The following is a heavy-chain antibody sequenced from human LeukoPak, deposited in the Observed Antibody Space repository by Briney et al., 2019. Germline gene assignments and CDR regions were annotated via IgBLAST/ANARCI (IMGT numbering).Heavy chain of an antibody. CDR1: VYTFSTYG. Sequence: GASVKVSCKASVYTFSTYGITWVRQAPGQGLEWMGWISANTGNTKYAQRLQGTVTMTTDTPTSTAYMELRSLRSDDTAVYYCAREDSATVDYWGQGTLVTVSS. CDR3: AREDSATVDY. J-gene: IGHJ4*02. D-gene: IGHD5-18*01. V-gene: IGHV1-18*01. CDR2: ISANTGNT.